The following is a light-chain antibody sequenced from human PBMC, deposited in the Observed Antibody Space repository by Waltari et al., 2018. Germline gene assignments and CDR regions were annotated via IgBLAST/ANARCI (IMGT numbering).Light chain of an antibody. CDR2: DYS. V-gene: IGLV3-21*02. Sequence: SYVLTQPPSVSVAPGQTARVTCGGNIIGSKRVQWYQKKSGQAPGLVVSDYSDRPSGIPERFSGSNSGHTATLAIGGVEAGDEADYYCQVWESRSDVVFGGGTKLTVL. J-gene: IGLJ2*01. CDR1: IIGSKR. CDR3: QVWESRSDVV.